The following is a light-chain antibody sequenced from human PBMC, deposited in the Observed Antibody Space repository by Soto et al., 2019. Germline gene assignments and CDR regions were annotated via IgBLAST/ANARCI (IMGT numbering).Light chain of an antibody. V-gene: IGKV3-20*01. Sequence: EMVLTQSPGTLPLSPGERATLSCRASQSISSGYLAWYQQKPGQAPRLLIYVASTRATGIPDRFSGSGSGTDFILTINRLEPEDFAVYYCQQFRTFGPGTKVDIK. J-gene: IGKJ3*01. CDR3: QQFRT. CDR2: VAS. CDR1: QSISSGY.